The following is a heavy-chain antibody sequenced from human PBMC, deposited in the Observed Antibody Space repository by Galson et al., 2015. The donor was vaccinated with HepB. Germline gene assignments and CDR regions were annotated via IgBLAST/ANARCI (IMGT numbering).Heavy chain of an antibody. J-gene: IGHJ4*02. V-gene: IGHV4-39*07. CDR2: IYYSGRT. D-gene: IGHD3-10*01. CDR3: ARAKEGRGYFDY. Sequence: SETLSLTCNVSGASISSSLYYWGWLRQSPGRRLEWLGSIYYSGRTYFSPSFQSRVAMSVDTSKNQFSLKLTSVTAADTAVYYCARAKEGRGYFDYWGQGTLVTVSS. CDR1: GASISSSLYY.